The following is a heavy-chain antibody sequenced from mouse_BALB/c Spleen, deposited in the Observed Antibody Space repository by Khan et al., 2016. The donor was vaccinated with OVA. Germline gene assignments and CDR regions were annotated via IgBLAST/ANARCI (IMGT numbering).Heavy chain of an antibody. Sequence: QVQLQQSGPELVKPGASVKMSCKASGYTFRSYSIHWVKQRPGQGLEWIGWIYPGDGRTYYNDKFKGKTTLTADKSSSTAYMLLSSLTSEDSAIYFCAISYYGSFWYCDVWGAGTTVTVSS. CDR3: AISYYGSFWYCDV. CDR1: GYTFRSYS. D-gene: IGHD1-1*01. J-gene: IGHJ1*01. CDR2: IYPGDGRT. V-gene: IGHV1S56*01.